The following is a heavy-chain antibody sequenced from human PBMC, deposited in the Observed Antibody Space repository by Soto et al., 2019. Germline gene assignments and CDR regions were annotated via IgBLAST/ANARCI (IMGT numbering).Heavy chain of an antibody. CDR2: INHSGST. J-gene: IGHJ5*02. D-gene: IGHD3-10*01. V-gene: IGHV4-34*01. Sequence: QVQLQQWGAGLLKPSETLSLTCAVYGGSFSGYYWSWIRQPPGKGLEWIGEINHSGSTNYNPSLKSRVTISVDTSKNQFSLKLSSVTAADTAVYYCARGSQFYGSGSYYNNNWFDPWGQGTLVTVSS. CDR1: GGSFSGYY. CDR3: ARGSQFYGSGSYYNNNWFDP.